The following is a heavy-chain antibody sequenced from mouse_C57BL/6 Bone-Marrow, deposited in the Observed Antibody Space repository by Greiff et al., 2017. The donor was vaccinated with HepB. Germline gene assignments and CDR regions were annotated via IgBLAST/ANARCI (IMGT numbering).Heavy chain of an antibody. CDR2: INPSSGYT. CDR1: GYTFTSYT. CDR3: ARPTYGNYVGGFAY. V-gene: IGHV1-4*01. Sequence: VKLVESGAELARPGASVKMSCKASGYTFTSYTMHWVKQRPGQGLEWIGYINPSSGYTKYNQKFKDKATLTADKSSSTAYMQLSSLTSEDSAVYYCARPTYGNYVGGFAYWGQGTLVTVSA. J-gene: IGHJ3*01. D-gene: IGHD2-1*01.